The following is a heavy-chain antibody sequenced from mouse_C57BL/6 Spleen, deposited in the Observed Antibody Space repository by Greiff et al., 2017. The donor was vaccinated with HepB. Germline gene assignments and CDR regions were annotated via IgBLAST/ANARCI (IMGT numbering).Heavy chain of an antibody. CDR1: GFSFTSYA. CDR3: ARMNYDYSYYFDY. V-gene: IGHV2-9-1*01. D-gene: IGHD2-4*01. J-gene: IGHJ2*01. Sequence: VKVVESGPGLVAPSQSLSITCTVSGFSFTSYAISWVRQPPGKGLEWLGVIWTGGGTNYNSALNSRMSISKDNSKSQAFLKMNSLQTDDSARYYCARMNYDYSYYFDYWGQGTTLTVSS. CDR2: IWTGGGT.